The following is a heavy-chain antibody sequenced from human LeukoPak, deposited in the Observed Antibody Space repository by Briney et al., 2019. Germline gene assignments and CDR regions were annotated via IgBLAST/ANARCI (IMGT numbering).Heavy chain of an antibody. CDR1: GFTFSTYE. CDR2: ISSSSSTI. Sequence: GGSLRLSCAASGFTFSTYEMNWVRQAPGKGLEWVSFISSSSSTIYYADSVKGRFTISRDNAKNSLYLQMNSLRAEDTAVYYCVRDDGSSGWYGPLGYWGQGTLVTVSS. D-gene: IGHD6-19*01. CDR3: VRDDGSSGWYGPLGY. J-gene: IGHJ4*02. V-gene: IGHV3-48*03.